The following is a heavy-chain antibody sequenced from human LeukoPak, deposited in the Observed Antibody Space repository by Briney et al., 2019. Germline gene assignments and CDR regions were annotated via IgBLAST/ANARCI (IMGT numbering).Heavy chain of an antibody. CDR2: IYHSGST. CDR1: GGSISSGGYS. J-gene: IGHJ3*02. CDR3: ARRGGSADAFDI. V-gene: IGHV4-30-2*01. Sequence: SETLSLTCAVSGGSISSGGYSWSWIRQPPGKGLEWIGYIYHSGSTYYNPSLKSRVTISVDRSKNQFSLKLSPVTAADTAVYHCARRGGSADAFDIWGQGTMVTVSS. D-gene: IGHD3-10*01.